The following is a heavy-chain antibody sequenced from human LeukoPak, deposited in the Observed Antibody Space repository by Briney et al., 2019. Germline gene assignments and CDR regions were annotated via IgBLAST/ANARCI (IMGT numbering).Heavy chain of an antibody. CDR2: ISWNSGSI. V-gene: IGHV3-9*01. CDR3: TKDLTPGGADV. D-gene: IGHD3-10*01. J-gene: IGHJ6*02. Sequence: GGSLRLSCAASGFTFDDYAMHWVRQAPGKGLEWVSGISWNSGSIGYGDSVKGRFTISRDNAKKSLYLQMNGLRVEDTAFYYCTKDLTPGGADVWGQGTTVTVSS. CDR1: GFTFDDYA.